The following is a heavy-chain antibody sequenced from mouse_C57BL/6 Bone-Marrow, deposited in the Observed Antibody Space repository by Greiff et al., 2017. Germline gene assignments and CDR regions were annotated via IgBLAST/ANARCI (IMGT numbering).Heavy chain of an antibody. Sequence: EVQRVESGRGLVKPSESLSLTCAVSGFSFSSYAMSWVRQSPEKRLEWVATMSDGGSYTYYPANLKGRFSISRDNAKNHLYLQMSHLKSEDTAMYYCARDGWLRFAYWGQGTLVTVSA. CDR1: GFSFSSYA. J-gene: IGHJ3*01. CDR2: MSDGGSYT. CDR3: ARDGWLRFAY. D-gene: IGHD2-2*01. V-gene: IGHV5-4*01.